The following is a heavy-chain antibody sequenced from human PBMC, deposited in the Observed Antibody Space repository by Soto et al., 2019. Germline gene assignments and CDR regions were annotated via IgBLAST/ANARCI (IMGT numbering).Heavy chain of an antibody. CDR1: GGSFSGYY. D-gene: IGHD2-21*02. Sequence: QVQLQQRGAGLLKPSETLSLTCVVFGGSFSGYYWSWIRQPPGKGLEWIGEINHRGNTNYNPSLKSRVSMSVDTSKNQFSLKLTSVTAADTALYYCARAVTGARLVDWYFDVWGRGTQVTVSS. CDR3: ARAVTGARLVDWYFDV. V-gene: IGHV4-34*02. J-gene: IGHJ2*01. CDR2: INHRGNT.